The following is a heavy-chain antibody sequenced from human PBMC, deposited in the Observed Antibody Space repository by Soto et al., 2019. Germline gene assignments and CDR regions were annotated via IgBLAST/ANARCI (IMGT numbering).Heavy chain of an antibody. J-gene: IGHJ5*02. CDR3: ARHYYDSSGYDWFDP. CDR1: GGTFSSYA. Sequence: SVKVSCKASGGTFSSYAISWVRQAPGQGLEWMGGIIPIFGTANYAQKFQGRVTITADKSTSTAYMELGSLRSEDTAVYYCARHYYDSSGYDWFDPWGQGTLVTVSS. D-gene: IGHD3-22*01. CDR2: IIPIFGTA. V-gene: IGHV1-69*06.